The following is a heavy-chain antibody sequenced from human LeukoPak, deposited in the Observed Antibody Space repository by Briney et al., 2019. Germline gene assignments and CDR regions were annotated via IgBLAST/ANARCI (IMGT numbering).Heavy chain of an antibody. J-gene: IGHJ2*01. V-gene: IGHV4-59*08. CDR1: GGSITNYY. CDR3: ARLSKYSSTWYRVRWCFDR. D-gene: IGHD6-13*01. CDR2: IYYSGST. Sequence: SETLCLTCTVSGGSITNYYWSWIRQPPGRGLEWIGYIYYSGSTNYNPSLKSRVTMSVDTSKNQFSLKLSSVTAADTAIYYCARLSKYSSTWYRVRWCFDRWGRGSQVTVSS.